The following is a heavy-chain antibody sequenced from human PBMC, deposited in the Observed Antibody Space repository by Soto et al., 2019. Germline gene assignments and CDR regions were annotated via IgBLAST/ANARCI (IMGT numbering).Heavy chain of an antibody. CDR3: ARVGRGYNWNYVDY. D-gene: IGHD1-20*01. CDR2: IYYSGST. J-gene: IGHJ4*02. V-gene: IGHV4-59*01. Sequence: ETLSLTCTVSGGSISSYYWSWIRQPPGKGLEWIGYIYYSGSTNYNPSLKSRVTISVDTSKNQFSLKLSSVTAADTAVYYCARVGRGYNWNYVDYWGQGTLVTVSS. CDR1: GGSISSYY.